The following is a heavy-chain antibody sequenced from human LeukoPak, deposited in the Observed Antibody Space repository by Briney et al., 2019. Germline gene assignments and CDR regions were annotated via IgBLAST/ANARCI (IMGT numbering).Heavy chain of an antibody. CDR2: ISGGGRST. CDR1: GFTFSACA. CDR3: ARERYFDY. Sequence: GGSLTLSCAASGFTFSACAMSWVRQAPGKGLEWVSTISGGGRSTDYADSVKGQFTISRDNSKNTLYLQMNSLRAEDTAVYYCARERYFDYWGQGTLVTVSS. V-gene: IGHV3-23*01. J-gene: IGHJ4*02.